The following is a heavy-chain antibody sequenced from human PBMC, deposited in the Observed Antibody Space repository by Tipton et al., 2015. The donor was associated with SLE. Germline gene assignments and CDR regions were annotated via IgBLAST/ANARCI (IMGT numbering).Heavy chain of an antibody. CDR2: IYYSGST. CDR1: GGSISSSSYY. J-gene: IGHJ6*03. V-gene: IGHV4-39*07. CDR3: ARDFTNPYYYYMDA. Sequence: TLSFTCTVSGGSISSSSYYWGWIRQPPGRGLEWIGSIYYSGSTHYNPSLKSRVTISVDTSKNQFSLKLSSVTAADTAVYYCARDFTNPYYYYMDAWGKGTTVTVSS.